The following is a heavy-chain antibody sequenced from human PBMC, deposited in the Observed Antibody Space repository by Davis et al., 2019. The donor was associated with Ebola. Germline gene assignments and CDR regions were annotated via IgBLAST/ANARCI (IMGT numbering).Heavy chain of an antibody. J-gene: IGHJ6*04. CDR3: ARGASEMYNYYYGLDV. Sequence: GESLKISCAASGFTFSDYYMSWIRQAPGKGLEWVSYISSSGSTIYYADSVKGRFTISRDNAKNSLYLQMNGLKSEDTAVYYCARGASEMYNYYYGLDVWGKGTTVTVSS. CDR2: ISSSGSTI. V-gene: IGHV3-11*01. CDR1: GFTFSDYY. D-gene: IGHD5-24*01.